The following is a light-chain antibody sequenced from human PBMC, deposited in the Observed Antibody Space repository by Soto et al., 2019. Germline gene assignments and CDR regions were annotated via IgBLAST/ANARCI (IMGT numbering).Light chain of an antibody. J-gene: IGKJ5*01. CDR2: GAS. Sequence: EIVLTQSPGTLSLSPGERATLSCRASQSVSHSYLPWYQQKPGQAPRLLIYGASSRATRIPDRCSGSESGTDFTRTISRLEPEEVAVYYCHQYGSSPPITFGQGTRLEIK. CDR3: HQYGSSPPIT. CDR1: QSVSHSY. V-gene: IGKV3-20*01.